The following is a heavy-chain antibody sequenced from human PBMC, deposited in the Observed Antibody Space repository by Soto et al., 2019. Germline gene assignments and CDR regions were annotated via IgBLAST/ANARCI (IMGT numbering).Heavy chain of an antibody. CDR1: GYTFTSYA. CDR3: ARGITLPTPLYY. V-gene: IGHV1-3*05. CDR2: INAGNGNT. D-gene: IGHD1-20*01. J-gene: IGHJ4*02. Sequence: QVQLVQSGAEEKKPGASVKVSCKASGYTFTSYAMHWVRQAPGQRLEGMGWINAGNGNTKYSQKLQGRVTITRDTSASTDYMELRSLRSEDTAVYYCARGITLPTPLYYWGQGTLVTVSS.